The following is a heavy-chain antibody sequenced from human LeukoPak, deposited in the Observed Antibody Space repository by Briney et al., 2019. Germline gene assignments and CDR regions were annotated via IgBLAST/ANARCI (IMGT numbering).Heavy chain of an antibody. CDR3: AKGHYDILTAYYVLDS. CDR1: GFTFSSYE. CDR2: ISSSSTFI. V-gene: IGHV3-21*01. Sequence: GGSLRLSCAGSGFTFSSYEMNGVRQAPGKGVEGVSSISSSSTFIYYADSVRGRFTISRDNAKNSLYLQMDSLRAEDTAVYYCAKGHYDILTAYYVLDSWGQGTLITVSA. D-gene: IGHD3-9*01. J-gene: IGHJ4*02.